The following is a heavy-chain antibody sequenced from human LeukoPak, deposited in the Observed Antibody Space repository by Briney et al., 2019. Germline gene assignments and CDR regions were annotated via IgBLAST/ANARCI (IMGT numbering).Heavy chain of an antibody. J-gene: IGHJ6*04. V-gene: IGHV1-69*01. CDR3: ARGYFDWLGSGVGYPRYIPGVLAPPYYYYYGMDV. CDR1: GGTFSSYA. Sequence: SVKVSCKASGGTFSSYAISWVRQAPGQGLEWMGGIIPIFGTANYAQKFQGRVTITADESTSTAYMELSSLRSEDTAVYYCARGYFDWLGSGVGYPRYIPGVLAPPYYYYYGMDVWGKGTTVTVSS. D-gene: IGHD3-9*01. CDR2: IIPIFGTA.